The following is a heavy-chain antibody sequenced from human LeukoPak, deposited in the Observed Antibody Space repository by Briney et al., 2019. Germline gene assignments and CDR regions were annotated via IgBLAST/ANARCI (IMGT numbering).Heavy chain of an antibody. V-gene: IGHV3-23*01. CDR1: GFTFSSYA. Sequence: GSLSLSCAASGFTFSSYAMSWVRPAPGKGLEWVSAISCSGGSTYYADSVKGRFTISRDNSKNTLYLQMNSLRAEDTAVYYCAKAAFEYSSSSPNWFDPWGQGTLVTVSS. D-gene: IGHD6-6*01. CDR3: AKAAFEYSSSSPNWFDP. CDR2: ISCSGGST. J-gene: IGHJ5*02.